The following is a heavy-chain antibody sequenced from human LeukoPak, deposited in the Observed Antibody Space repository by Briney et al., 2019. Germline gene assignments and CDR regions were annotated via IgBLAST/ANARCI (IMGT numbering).Heavy chain of an antibody. J-gene: IGHJ6*02. CDR1: GYTFTDDY. CDR3: ATLPPAMDV. Sequence: ASVKVSCKASGYTFTDDYMHWVRQAPGQGLEWMGWINPNSGDTNYAQKFQGRVTMTRDTSITTAYMELSRLTSDDTAVYYCATLPPAMDVWGQGTTVTVSS. CDR2: INPNSGDT. V-gene: IGHV1-2*02.